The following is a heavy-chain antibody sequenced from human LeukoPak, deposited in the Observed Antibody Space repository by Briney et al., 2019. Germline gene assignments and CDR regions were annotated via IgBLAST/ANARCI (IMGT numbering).Heavy chain of an antibody. J-gene: IGHJ6*02. Sequence: GGSLRLSCAASGFTFSSYAMSWVRQAPGKGLEWVSAISGSGGNTYYADSAKGRFTISRDKSKNTVHLQMNSLRAEDTAVYYCSKEGGLTMVLFYGMDGWGQGTTVTVSS. D-gene: IGHD3-10*01. CDR3: SKEGGLTMVLFYGMDG. CDR2: ISGSGGNT. V-gene: IGHV3-23*01. CDR1: GFTFSSYA.